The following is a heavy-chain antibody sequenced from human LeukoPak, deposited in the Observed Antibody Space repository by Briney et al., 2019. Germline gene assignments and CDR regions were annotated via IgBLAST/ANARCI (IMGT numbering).Heavy chain of an antibody. J-gene: IGHJ4*02. CDR2: INPNNGGS. D-gene: IGHD1-7*01. CDR1: GYTFTGYY. Sequence: ASVRVSCKASGYTFTGYYVHWVRQAPGQVLEWMGRINPNNGGSDYAQKFRGRVTMTRDTSITTAYMDLSRLTSDDTAVYYCARGPSGTGTTVYWGQGTLVTVSS. CDR3: ARGPSGTGTTVY. V-gene: IGHV1-2*06.